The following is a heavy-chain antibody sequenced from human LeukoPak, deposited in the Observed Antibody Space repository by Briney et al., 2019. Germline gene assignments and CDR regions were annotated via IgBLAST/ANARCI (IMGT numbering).Heavy chain of an antibody. CDR2: IYTSGST. Sequence: PSETLSLTCTVSGGSISSYYWSWIRQPAGKGLEWIGRIYTSGSTNYNPSLKSRVTMSVDTSKNQFSLKLSSVTAADTAVYYCARHLYYYDSSGYYLGAFDIWGQGTMVTVSS. D-gene: IGHD3-22*01. J-gene: IGHJ3*02. CDR3: ARHLYYYDSSGYYLGAFDI. CDR1: GGSISSYY. V-gene: IGHV4-4*07.